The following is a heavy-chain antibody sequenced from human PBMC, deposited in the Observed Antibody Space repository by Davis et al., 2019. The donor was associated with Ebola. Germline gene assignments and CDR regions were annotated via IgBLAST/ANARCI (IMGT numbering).Heavy chain of an antibody. CDR1: GYTFTSYG. CDR2: ISAYNGNT. V-gene: IGHV1-18*04. J-gene: IGHJ4*02. Sequence: AASVKVSCKASGYTFTSYGISWVRQAPGQGLEWMGWISAYNGNTNYAQKLQGRVTITRDTSASTAYMELSSLGSEDTAVYYCARDAVVGAFDYWGQGTPVTVSS. D-gene: IGHD1-26*01. CDR3: ARDAVVGAFDY.